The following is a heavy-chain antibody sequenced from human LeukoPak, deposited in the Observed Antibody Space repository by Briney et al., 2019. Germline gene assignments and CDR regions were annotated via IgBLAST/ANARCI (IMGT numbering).Heavy chain of an antibody. CDR2: ISAYNGNI. CDR1: GYTFTSYG. D-gene: IGHD3-9*01. CDR3: ARVPHKFGRYFVLHDDY. V-gene: IGHV1-18*01. Sequence: ASVKVSCKASGYTFTSYGISWVRQAPGQGLERMGCISAYNGNINYAQKLQGRVTMTTDTSTSTAYMELRSLRADDTAVYYCARVPHKFGRYFVLHDDYWGQGTLVTVSS. J-gene: IGHJ4*02.